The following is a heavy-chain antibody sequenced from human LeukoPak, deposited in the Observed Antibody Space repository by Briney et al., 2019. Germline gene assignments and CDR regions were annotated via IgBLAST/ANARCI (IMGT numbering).Heavy chain of an antibody. CDR3: ARDPGYSSSWPNPFDY. J-gene: IGHJ4*02. Sequence: PGGSLRLSCVASGFTFSSYEMNWVRQTPGKGLEWVSYISSGASTIYYADSVKGRFTISRDNAKNSLYLQMNSLRAEDTAVYYCARDPGYSSSWPNPFDYWGQGTPVTVSS. CDR1: GFTFSSYE. V-gene: IGHV3-48*03. CDR2: ISSGASTI. D-gene: IGHD6-13*01.